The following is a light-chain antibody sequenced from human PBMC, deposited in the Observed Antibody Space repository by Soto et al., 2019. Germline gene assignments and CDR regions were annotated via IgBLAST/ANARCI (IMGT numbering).Light chain of an antibody. CDR1: SSDVGGYNY. CDR3: NSYAGANNFAV. Sequence: QSALTQPPSASGSPGQSVTISCTGTSSDVGGYNYVSWYQQHPGKAPKLMIYGVNKRPSGVPDRFSGSKSGNTASLTVSGLQAEDEADYYCNSYAGANNFAVFGRGTKLTVL. J-gene: IGLJ2*01. V-gene: IGLV2-8*01. CDR2: GVN.